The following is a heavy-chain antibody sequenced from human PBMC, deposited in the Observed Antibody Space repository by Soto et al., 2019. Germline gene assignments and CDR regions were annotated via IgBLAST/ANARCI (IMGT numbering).Heavy chain of an antibody. CDR3: ARLVAAHPVYYYYYMDV. CDR1: GGSFCGYY. J-gene: IGHJ6*03. CDR2: INHSGST. D-gene: IGHD2-15*01. Sequence: SETLSLTCAVYGGSFCGYYWSWIRQPPGKGLEWIGEINHSGSTNYNPSLKSRVTISVDTSKNQFSLKLSSVTAADTAVYYCARLVAAHPVYYYYYMDVWGKGTTVTVSS. V-gene: IGHV4-34*01.